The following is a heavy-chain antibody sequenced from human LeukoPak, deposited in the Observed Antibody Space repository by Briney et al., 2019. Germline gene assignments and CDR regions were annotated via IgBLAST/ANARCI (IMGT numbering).Heavy chain of an antibody. V-gene: IGHV4-59*12. CDR1: VDSISGYY. D-gene: IGHD3-3*01. J-gene: IGHJ4*02. CDR2: MYYSGNT. Sequence: PSETLSLTCTVSVDSISGYYWSWIRQPPGKGLEWIGYMYYSGNTNYNPSLKSRLTTSLDTSKNQFSLKLSSVTAADTAVYYCARGLRFWSGYYPHASFDCWGQGTLVTVSS. CDR3: ARGLRFWSGYYPHASFDC.